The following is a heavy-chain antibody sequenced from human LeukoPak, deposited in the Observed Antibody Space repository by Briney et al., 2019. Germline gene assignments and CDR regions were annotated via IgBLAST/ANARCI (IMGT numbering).Heavy chain of an antibody. V-gene: IGHV3-73*01. CDR1: GFTFSGSA. Sequence: PGGSLRLSCAASGFTFSGSAMRWVRQASGKGLEWVGRIRSKANSYATAYAASVKGRFTISRDDSKDTAYLQMNSLKTEDTAVYYCTRRGYSYGYSNSFDYWGQGTLVTVSS. CDR2: IRSKANSYAT. D-gene: IGHD5-18*01. J-gene: IGHJ4*02. CDR3: TRRGYSYGYSNSFDY.